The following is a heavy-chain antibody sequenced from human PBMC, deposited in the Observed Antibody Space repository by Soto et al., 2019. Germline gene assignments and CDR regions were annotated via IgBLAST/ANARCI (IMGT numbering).Heavy chain of an antibody. V-gene: IGHV4-4*07. CDR3: ARDSLYCGGDCHDY. J-gene: IGHJ4*02. Sequence: SETLSLTCTVSGGSISSYYWSWIRQPAGKGLEWIGRIYTSGSTNYNPSLKSRVTMSVDTSKNQFSLRLSSVTAADTAVYYCARDSLYCGGDCHDYWGQGTLVTVSS. CDR1: GGSISSYY. CDR2: IYTSGST. D-gene: IGHD2-21*02.